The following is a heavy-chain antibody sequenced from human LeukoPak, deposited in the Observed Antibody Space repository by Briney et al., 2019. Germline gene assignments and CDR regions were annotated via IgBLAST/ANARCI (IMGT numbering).Heavy chain of an antibody. CDR3: ARAAYTAAFDY. Sequence: GGSLRLSCAASGFIFSSYWMHWVRQAPGKGLVWVSRINIDGSSTIYADSVKGRFAISRDNAKNTLYLQMSSLRAEDTAVYYCARAAYTAAFDYWGQGALVTVSS. CDR1: GFIFSSYW. J-gene: IGHJ4*02. V-gene: IGHV3-74*01. CDR2: INIDGSST. D-gene: IGHD3-16*01.